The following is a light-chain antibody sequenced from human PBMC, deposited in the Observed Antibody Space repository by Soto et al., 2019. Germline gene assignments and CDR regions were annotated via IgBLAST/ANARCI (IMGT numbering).Light chain of an antibody. CDR3: QQYGTSALT. V-gene: IGKV3-20*01. J-gene: IGKJ5*01. Sequence: EIVLTQSPGTLSLSPGERATLSCRASQSVSSSYLAWYQQKPGQDPRLLIYGASSRATGIPDRFSGSGSGTDFTLSISRLEPEDFAVFYCQQYGTSALTFGQGTRLEIK. CDR1: QSVSSSY. CDR2: GAS.